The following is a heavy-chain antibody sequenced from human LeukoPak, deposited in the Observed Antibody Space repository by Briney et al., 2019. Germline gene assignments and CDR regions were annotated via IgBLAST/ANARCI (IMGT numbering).Heavy chain of an antibody. CDR3: ARGPEYNWNVDYNWFDP. CDR2: ISSSGSTI. Sequence: GGSLRLSCAASGFTFSDYYMSWIRQAPGKGLEWVSYISSSGSTIYYADSVKGRFTISRDNAKNSLYLQMNSLRAEDTAVYYCARGPEYNWNVDYNWFDPWGQGTLVTVSS. V-gene: IGHV3-11*04. J-gene: IGHJ5*02. CDR1: GFTFSDYY. D-gene: IGHD1-1*01.